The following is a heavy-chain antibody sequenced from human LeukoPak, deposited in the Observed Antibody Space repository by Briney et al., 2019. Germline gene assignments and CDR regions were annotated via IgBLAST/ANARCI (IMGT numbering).Heavy chain of an antibody. CDR3: ASRSQLLSDAFDI. CDR2: IYPGDSDT. CDR1: GYSFSSYW. V-gene: IGHV5-51*01. J-gene: IGHJ3*02. D-gene: IGHD2-2*01. Sequence: PGGSLKISCKGSGYSFSSYWIAWVRQMPGKGLEWMGIIYPGDSDTRYSPSFQGQVTISADKSISTAYLQWSSLKASDTAMYYCASRSQLLSDAFDIWGQGTMVTVSS.